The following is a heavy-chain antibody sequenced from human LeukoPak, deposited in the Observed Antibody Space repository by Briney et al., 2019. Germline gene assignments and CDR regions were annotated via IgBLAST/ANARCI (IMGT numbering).Heavy chain of an antibody. V-gene: IGHV4-39*07. CDR2: MYYSGST. Sequence: SETLSLTCTVSGGSISSSSYYWGWIRQPPGKGLEWIGSMYYSGSTNYNPSLKSRVTISVDTSKNQFSLKLSSVTAADTAVYYCARDGQQSLDYWGQGTLVTVSS. CDR3: ARDGQQSLDY. J-gene: IGHJ4*02. D-gene: IGHD6-13*01. CDR1: GGSISSSSYY.